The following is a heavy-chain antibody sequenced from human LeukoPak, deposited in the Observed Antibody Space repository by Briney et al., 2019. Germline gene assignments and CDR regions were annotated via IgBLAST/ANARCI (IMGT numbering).Heavy chain of an antibody. V-gene: IGHV3-48*03. CDR2: ISRSGSTI. Sequence: GGSLRLSCVASGFTFSSYEMNWVRQAPGKGLEWVTYISRSGSTIYYADSVKGRFTISRDNAKKSLFLQMNSLRAEDTAVYYCARDRDCSTTSCYDGHFDYWGQGTLVTVSS. CDR3: ARDRDCSTTSCYDGHFDY. J-gene: IGHJ4*02. CDR1: GFTFSSYE. D-gene: IGHD2-2*01.